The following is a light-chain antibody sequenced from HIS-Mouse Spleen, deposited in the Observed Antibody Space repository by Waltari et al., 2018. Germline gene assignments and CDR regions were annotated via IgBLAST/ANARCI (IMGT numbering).Light chain of an antibody. CDR3: SSYTSSSTLV. V-gene: IGLV2-14*03. CDR1: SSDVGGYNY. J-gene: IGLJ2*01. Sequence: QSALTQPASVSGSPGQSITISCTGTSSDVGGYNYVSWYQQHPGKAPKLMIYDVSNRPYGVSTRFSGSKSGNTASLTISGLQAEDEADYYCSSYTSSSTLVFGGGTKLTVL. CDR2: DVS.